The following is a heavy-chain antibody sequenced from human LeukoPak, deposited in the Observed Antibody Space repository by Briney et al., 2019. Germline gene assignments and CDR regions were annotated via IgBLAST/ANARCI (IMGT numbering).Heavy chain of an antibody. CDR2: ISGSGGST. CDR1: GFSFSSYA. V-gene: IGHV3-23*01. CDR3: AKHYYDSSAWYYFDY. Sequence: GGSLRLSCAASGFSFSSYAMSWVRQAPGKGLEWVSGISGSGGSTYYADSVKGRFTISRDNSKNTLYLQMDSLRAEDTAVYYCAKHYYDSSAWYYFDYWGQGTLVTVSS. D-gene: IGHD3-22*01. J-gene: IGHJ4*02.